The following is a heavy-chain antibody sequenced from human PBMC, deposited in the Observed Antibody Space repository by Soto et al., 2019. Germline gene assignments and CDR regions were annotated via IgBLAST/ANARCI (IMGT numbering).Heavy chain of an antibody. J-gene: IGHJ4*02. CDR3: ARLTGDYGDYGVYY. Sequence: SETLSLTCTVSGGSISSYYWSWIRQPPGKGLEWIGYIYYSGSTNYNPSLKSRVTISVDTSKNQFSLKLSSVTAADTAVYYCARLTGDYGDYGVYYWGQGTLVTVSS. CDR1: GGSISSYY. D-gene: IGHD4-17*01. CDR2: IYYSGST. V-gene: IGHV4-59*08.